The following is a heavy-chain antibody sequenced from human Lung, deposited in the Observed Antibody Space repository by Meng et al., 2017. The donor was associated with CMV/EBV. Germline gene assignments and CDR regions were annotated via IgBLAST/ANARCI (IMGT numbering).Heavy chain of an antibody. CDR3: ARDPSVGSYHFAY. Sequence: GGSXRLXCAASGFTFSSYWMNWVRQAPGKGLEWVANIKQDGSEKYYVDSVKGRFTISRDNAKNSLYLQMNSLRAEDTAVYYCARDPSVGSYHFAYWGQGTLVTVSS. CDR1: GFTFSSYW. D-gene: IGHD1-26*01. J-gene: IGHJ4*02. CDR2: IKQDGSEK. V-gene: IGHV3-7*01.